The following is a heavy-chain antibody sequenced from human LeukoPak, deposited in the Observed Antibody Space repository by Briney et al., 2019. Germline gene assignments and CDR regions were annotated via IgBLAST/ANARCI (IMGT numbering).Heavy chain of an antibody. CDR3: ARGAYGSGSYYNDWGVNDAFDI. Sequence: GGSLKLSCAASGFTFSDYYMSWIRQAPGKGLEWVSYISSSGSTIYYADSVKGRFTISRDNAKNSLYLQMNSLRAEGTAVYYCARGAYGSGSYYNDWGVNDAFDIWGQGTMVTVSS. CDR1: GFTFSDYY. CDR2: ISSSGSTI. J-gene: IGHJ3*02. V-gene: IGHV3-11*04. D-gene: IGHD3-10*01.